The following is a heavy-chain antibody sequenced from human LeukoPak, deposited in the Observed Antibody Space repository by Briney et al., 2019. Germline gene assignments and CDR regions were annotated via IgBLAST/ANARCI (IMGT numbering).Heavy chain of an antibody. CDR3: ARSRAGSGSYFGAFDI. CDR1: GVTVSSNY. Sequence: GGSLRLSCAASGVTVSSNYISWVRQAPGKGLEWVSVIYSDGRTYYTDSVKGRFTISRDNSKNTLYLQMNSLRAEDTAVYYCARSRAGSGSYFGAFDIWGQGTMVTVSS. J-gene: IGHJ3*02. D-gene: IGHD3-10*01. CDR2: IYSDGRT. V-gene: IGHV3-53*01.